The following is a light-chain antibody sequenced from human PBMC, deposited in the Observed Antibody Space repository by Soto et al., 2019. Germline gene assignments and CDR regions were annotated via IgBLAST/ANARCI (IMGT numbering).Light chain of an antibody. V-gene: IGLV2-14*01. Sequence: QAVLTQPASVSGSPGQSITISCTGTSSDVGGYNSVSWYQQHPGKVPKLVIYEVSNRPSGVSNRFSGSKSANTASLAISGLQAEDEADYYCSSYTSSRTWVFGGGTQLTVL. CDR3: SSYTSSRTWV. CDR1: SSDVGGYNS. J-gene: IGLJ3*02. CDR2: EVS.